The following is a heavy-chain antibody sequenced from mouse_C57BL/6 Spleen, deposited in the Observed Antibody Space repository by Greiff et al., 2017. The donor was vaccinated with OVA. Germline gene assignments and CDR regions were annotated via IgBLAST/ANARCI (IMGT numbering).Heavy chain of an antibody. CDR1: GFTFSSYT. J-gene: IGHJ2*01. V-gene: IGHV5-9*01. CDR3: ARRDYYYGLDY. Sequence: DVKLVESGGGLVKPGGSLKLSCAASGFTFSSYTMSWVRQTPEKRLEWVATISGGGGNTYYPDSVKGRFTISRDNAKNTLYLQMSSLRSEDTALYYCARRDYYYGLDYWGQGTTLTVSS. CDR2: ISGGGGNT. D-gene: IGHD1-1*01.